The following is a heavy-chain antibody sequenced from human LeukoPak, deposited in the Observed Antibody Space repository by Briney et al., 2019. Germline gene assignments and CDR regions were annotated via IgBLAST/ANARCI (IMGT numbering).Heavy chain of an antibody. V-gene: IGHV4-34*01. D-gene: IGHD3-16*01. CDR2: INHIGNT. CDR1: GGSISGYS. CDR3: AGDRLSAKGPWATSYALDV. J-gene: IGHJ6*02. Sequence: SETLSLTCAASGGSISGYSRSWIRQPPGKGLEWIGEINHIGNTNYNPSLKSRVTISVDTSVNQVSLKMSSVTAADTAVYYCAGDRLSAKGPWATSYALDVWGQGTTVTVSS.